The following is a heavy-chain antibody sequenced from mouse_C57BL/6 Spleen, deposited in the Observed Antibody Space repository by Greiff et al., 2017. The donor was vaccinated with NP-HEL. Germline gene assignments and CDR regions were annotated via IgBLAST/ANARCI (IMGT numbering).Heavy chain of an antibody. CDR2: IHPNSGST. CDR1: GYTFTSYW. J-gene: IGHJ4*01. CDR3: ARIDYYGSSYEEGAMDY. Sequence: QVQLKQPGAELVKPGASVKLSCKASGYTFTSYWMHWVKQRPGQGLEWIGMIHPNSGSTNYNEKFKSKATLTVDKSSSTAYMQLSSLTSEDSAVYYCARIDYYGSSYEEGAMDYWGQGTSVTVSS. V-gene: IGHV1-64*01. D-gene: IGHD1-1*01.